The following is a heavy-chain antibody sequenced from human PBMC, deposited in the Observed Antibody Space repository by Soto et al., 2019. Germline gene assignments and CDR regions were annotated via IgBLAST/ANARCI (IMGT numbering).Heavy chain of an antibody. CDR2: ISAYNGNT. V-gene: IGHV1-18*01. D-gene: IGHD3-10*01. Sequence: ASVKVSCKASGYTFTSYGISWVRQAPGQGLEWMGWISAYNGNTNYAQKLQGRVTMTTDTSTSTAYMELRSLRSDDTAVYYCARDPIYYGSGSYPLDPWGQGTLVTVSS. CDR1: GYTFTSYG. J-gene: IGHJ5*02. CDR3: ARDPIYYGSGSYPLDP.